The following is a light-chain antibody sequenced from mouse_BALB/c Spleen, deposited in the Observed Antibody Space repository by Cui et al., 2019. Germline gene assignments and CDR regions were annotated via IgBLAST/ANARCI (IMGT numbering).Light chain of an antibody. CDR3: HQWSSYPYT. CDR2: STS. CDR1: SSVSSSY. V-gene: IGKV4-79*01. Sequence: QIVLTQSPAIMSASPGEQVTLTCSASSSVSSSYLYWYQQKPGSSPKLWIYSTSNLASGVPARFSGSGSGTSYSLTISSMEAEDAASYFCHQWSSYPYTFGGGTKLEIK. J-gene: IGKJ2*01.